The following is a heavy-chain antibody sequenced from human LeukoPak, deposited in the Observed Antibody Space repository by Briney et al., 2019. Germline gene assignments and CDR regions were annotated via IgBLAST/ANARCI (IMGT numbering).Heavy chain of an antibody. CDR3: ARDTTSLGNSGMDV. CDR1: GFTVSSNY. D-gene: IGHD1-1*01. J-gene: IGHJ6*02. CDR2: IYSGGST. Sequence: GGSLRLSCAASGFTVSSNYMSWVRQAPGKGLEWVSVIYSGGSTYYADSVKGRFTISRHNSKNTLYLQMNSLRAEDTAVYYCARDTTSLGNSGMDVWGQGTTVTVSS. V-gene: IGHV3-53*04.